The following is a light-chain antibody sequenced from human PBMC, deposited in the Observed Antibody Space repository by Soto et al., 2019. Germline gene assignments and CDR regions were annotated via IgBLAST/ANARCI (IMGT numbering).Light chain of an antibody. J-gene: IGKJ3*01. CDR1: QSVSSSY. V-gene: IGKV3-20*01. CDR2: GAS. CDR3: QQYSASPRT. Sequence: EIVLTQSPGTLSLSPGERATLSCRASQSVSSSYLAWYQQKPGQAPRLLIYGASSRATGIPDRFSGSGAGTDFTLTISRLEPEDSAVYYCQQYSASPRTFGPGTKVDIK.